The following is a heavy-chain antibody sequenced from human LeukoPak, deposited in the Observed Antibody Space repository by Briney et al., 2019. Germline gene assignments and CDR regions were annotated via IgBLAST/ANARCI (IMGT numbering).Heavy chain of an antibody. CDR2: IYYSGST. Sequence: TSSETLSLTCTVSGGSISSSSYYWGWIRQPPGKGLEWIGSIYYSGSTYYNPSLKSRVTISVDTSKNQFSLKLSSVTAADTAVYYCARTALSRGESITMVRGASNWFDPWGQGTLVTVSS. D-gene: IGHD3-10*01. J-gene: IGHJ5*02. CDR3: ARTALSRGESITMVRGASNWFDP. CDR1: GGSISSSSYY. V-gene: IGHV4-39*01.